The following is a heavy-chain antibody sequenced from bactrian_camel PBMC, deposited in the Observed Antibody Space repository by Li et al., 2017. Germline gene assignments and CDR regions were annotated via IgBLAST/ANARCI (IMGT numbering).Heavy chain of an antibody. CDR3: ATVDYSGGDY. D-gene: IGHD2*01. Sequence: VQLVESGGGYVQPGGSLRLSCAASGFTVGDFAMTWVRQAPGKELEWVSTSTASGLSYYADFVRGRFTMSGDNAKNTVYLQMNSLKSEDTALYYCATVDYSGGDYWGQGTQVTVS. CDR1: GFTVGDFA. CDR2: STASGLS. J-gene: IGHJ4*01. V-gene: IGHV3S40*01.